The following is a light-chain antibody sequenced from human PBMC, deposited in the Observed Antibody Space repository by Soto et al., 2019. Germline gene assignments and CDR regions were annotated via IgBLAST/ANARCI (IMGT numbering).Light chain of an antibody. CDR1: QSISSW. CDR3: QQYSGYSRT. CDR2: KAS. Sequence: DIQMTQSPSTLSASIGDRDTITCRASQSISSWLAWYQQKPGKAPKLLIYKASSLESGVPSRFSGSGSGTEFTLTISSLQPDDVATYYCQQYSGYSRTFGQGTKVEIK. V-gene: IGKV1-5*03. J-gene: IGKJ1*01.